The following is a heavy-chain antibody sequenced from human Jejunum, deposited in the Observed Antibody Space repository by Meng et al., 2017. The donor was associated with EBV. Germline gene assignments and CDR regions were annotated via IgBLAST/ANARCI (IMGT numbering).Heavy chain of an antibody. J-gene: IGHJ4*02. Sequence: NTIKEPGPALLKTPRTLTLTCTSPGFSLTTNGVCVGWVRQPPGKAREWLAVIYWDDSRLYSPSLNSRLTITKDTFKSHVVLTMTDMDPVDTATYYCAHKGSGSYPLDYWGQGTLVTGSS. D-gene: IGHD1-26*01. CDR3: AHKGSGSYPLDY. CDR1: GFSLTTNGVC. CDR2: IYWDDSR. V-gene: IGHV2-5*02.